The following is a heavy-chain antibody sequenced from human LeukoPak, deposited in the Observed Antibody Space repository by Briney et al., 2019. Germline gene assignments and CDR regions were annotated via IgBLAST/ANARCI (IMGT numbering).Heavy chain of an antibody. Sequence: PSETLSLTCAVYGGSFSGYYWSWIRQPPGKGLEWIGEINHSGSTNYNPSLKSRVTISVDTSKNQFSLKLSSVTAADTAVYYCARELRNFDYWGQGTLVTVSS. D-gene: IGHD1-7*01. CDR1: GGSFSGYY. V-gene: IGHV4-34*01. J-gene: IGHJ4*02. CDR3: ARELRNFDY. CDR2: INHSGST.